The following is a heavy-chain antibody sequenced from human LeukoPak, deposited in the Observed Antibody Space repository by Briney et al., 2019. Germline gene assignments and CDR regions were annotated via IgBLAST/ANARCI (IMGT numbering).Heavy chain of an antibody. CDR2: IYYSGST. D-gene: IGHD3-10*01. CDR3: AREVLLWFGEPVFDY. CDR1: GGSVSSGSYY. V-gene: IGHV4-61*01. Sequence: SETLSLTCTVSGGSVSSGSYYWSWIRQPPGKGLEWIGDIYYSGSTNYNPSLKSRVTISVDTSKNQFSLKLSSVTAADTAVYYCAREVLLWFGEPVFDYWGQGTLVTVSS. J-gene: IGHJ4*02.